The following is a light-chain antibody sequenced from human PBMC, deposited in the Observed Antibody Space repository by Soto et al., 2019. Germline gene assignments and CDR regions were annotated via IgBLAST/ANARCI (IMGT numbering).Light chain of an antibody. J-gene: IGKJ5*01. CDR3: QQYNNYVT. V-gene: IGKV3-15*01. Sequence: EIVMTQSPATLSVSPGERATLSCRASQSVSSNLAWYQHKPGQAPRLLIFGASTRATGIPARFSGSGSGTVFILTVSGLQSEDFAVYYCQQYNNYVTFGQGTRLEIK. CDR2: GAS. CDR1: QSVSSN.